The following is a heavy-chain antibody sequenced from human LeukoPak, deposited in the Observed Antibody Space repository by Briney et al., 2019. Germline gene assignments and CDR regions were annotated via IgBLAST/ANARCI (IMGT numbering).Heavy chain of an antibody. Sequence: SVKVSCKASRGTFISYAISWVRQAPGQGLEWMGGIIPILGTANYAQKFQGRVTITADESTSTAYMELSSLRSEDTAVYYCARDRTRNNWNYDWFDPWGQGTLVTVSS. D-gene: IGHD1-7*01. CDR2: IIPILGTA. CDR1: RGTFISYA. V-gene: IGHV1-69*13. J-gene: IGHJ5*02. CDR3: ARDRTRNNWNYDWFDP.